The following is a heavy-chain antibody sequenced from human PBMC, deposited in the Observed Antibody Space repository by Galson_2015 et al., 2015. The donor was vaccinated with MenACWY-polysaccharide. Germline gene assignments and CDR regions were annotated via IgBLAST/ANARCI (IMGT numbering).Heavy chain of an antibody. CDR1: GFTISDYY. V-gene: IGHV3-11*01. J-gene: IGHJ6*02. CDR2: VSSSGSTI. Sequence: SLRLSCAASGFTISDYYMSWIRQAPGKGLEWVSYVSSSGSTIYYADSVKGRFTISRDNAKNSLYLQMNSLRAEDTAVYYCAGDPRLDYYLHYGMDVWGQGTTVTVSS. D-gene: IGHD3-10*01. CDR3: AGDPRLDYYLHYGMDV.